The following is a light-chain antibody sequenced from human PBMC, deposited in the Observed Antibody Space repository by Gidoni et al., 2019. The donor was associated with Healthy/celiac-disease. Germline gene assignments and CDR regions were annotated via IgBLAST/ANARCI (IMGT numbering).Light chain of an antibody. CDR3: QQRSNWPPYT. Sequence: IVLTQSTATLSLSPGERATLSCRASQSVSSYLAWYQQKPGQAPRLLIYDASNRATGIPTARFSGSGSGTDFTLTISSLEPEDFAVYYCQQRSNWPPYTFGQGTKLEIK. J-gene: IGKJ2*01. CDR1: QSVSSY. CDR2: DAS. V-gene: IGKV3-11*01.